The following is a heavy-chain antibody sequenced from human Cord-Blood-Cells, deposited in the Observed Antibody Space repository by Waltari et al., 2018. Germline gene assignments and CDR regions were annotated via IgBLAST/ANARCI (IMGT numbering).Heavy chain of an antibody. V-gene: IGHV3-7*01. Sequence: EVQLVESGGGLVQPGGSLRLSCAASGFTFSSSWMSWVRQGPGKGLEWVANIKQDGSEKDYVESVKGRFTISRDNAKNSLYLQMNSLRAEDTAVYYCARDRVGADAFDIWGQGTMVTVSS. CDR3: ARDRVGADAFDI. CDR1: GFTFSSSW. CDR2: IKQDGSEK. J-gene: IGHJ3*02. D-gene: IGHD1-26*01.